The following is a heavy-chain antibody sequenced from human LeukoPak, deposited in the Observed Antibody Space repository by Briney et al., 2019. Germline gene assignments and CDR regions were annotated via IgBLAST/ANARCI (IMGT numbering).Heavy chain of an antibody. Sequence: GGSLRLSCAASGFAFSTYTMNWVRQAPGKGLEWVSYIRSTGDTIYYADSVKGRFTMSRDSSKNTLYLQMNSLGADDTAVYYCAREVISTPSYFDYWGQGILVTVSS. CDR3: AREVISTPSYFDY. J-gene: IGHJ4*02. CDR2: IRSTGDTI. D-gene: IGHD2-2*01. V-gene: IGHV3-48*01. CDR1: GFAFSTYT.